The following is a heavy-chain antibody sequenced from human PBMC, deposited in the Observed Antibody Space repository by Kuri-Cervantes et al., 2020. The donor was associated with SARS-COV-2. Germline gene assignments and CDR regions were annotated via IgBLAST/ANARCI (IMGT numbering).Heavy chain of an antibody. V-gene: IGHV3-23*01. CDR1: GFTFSSYA. D-gene: IGHD1-26*01. Sequence: GESLKTLFAASGFTFSSYAMSWVRQAPGKGLEWVSAISGSGGSKYYADSVKGRFTISRDNSKNTLYLQMNTLKTEETAMFYCARDASYSGSYGSFQHWGQGTLVTVSS. J-gene: IGHJ1*01. CDR3: ARDASYSGSYGSFQH. CDR2: ISGSGGSK.